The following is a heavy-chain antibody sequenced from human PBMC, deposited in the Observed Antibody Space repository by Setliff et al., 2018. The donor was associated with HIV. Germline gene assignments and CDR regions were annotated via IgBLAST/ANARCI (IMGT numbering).Heavy chain of an antibody. V-gene: IGHV1-46*01. D-gene: IGHD5-12*01. CDR2: TNPTGGST. CDR1: GYSFTNHY. J-gene: IGHJ3*02. CDR3: ASAGAWQRNALDI. Sequence: ASVKVSCKPSGYSFTNHYMHWVRQAPGQGLEWMGVTNPTGGSTRNTQKFQGGVAMTRDTSTSTVYMELSSLRSEDTAVYYCASAGAWQRNALDIWGQGTMVTVSS.